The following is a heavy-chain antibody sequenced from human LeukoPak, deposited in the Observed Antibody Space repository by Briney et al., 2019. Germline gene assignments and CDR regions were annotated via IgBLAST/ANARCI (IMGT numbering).Heavy chain of an antibody. CDR2: TYYRSKWYN. CDR3: ARGPAWVRGVNYYGMDV. V-gene: IGHV6-1*01. Sequence: SQTLSLTCAISGDSVSSNSAAWNWIRQSPSRGLEWLGRTYYRSKWYNDYAVSVKSRITINPDTSKNQFSLKLSSVTAADTAVYYCARGPAWVRGVNYYGMDVWGQGTTVTVSS. D-gene: IGHD3-10*01. J-gene: IGHJ6*02. CDR1: GDSVSSNSAA.